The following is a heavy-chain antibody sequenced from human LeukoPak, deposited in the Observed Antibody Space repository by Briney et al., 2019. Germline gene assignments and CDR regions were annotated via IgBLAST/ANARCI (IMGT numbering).Heavy chain of an antibody. V-gene: IGHV4-34*01. J-gene: IGHJ5*02. D-gene: IGHD6-13*01. CDR1: GGSFSGYY. CDR2: INHSGST. Sequence: SETLSLTCAVYGGSFSGYYWSWIRQPPGKGLEWIGEINHSGSTNYNPSLKSRVTISVDTSKSQFSLKLSSVTAADTAVYYCARHRRILFAGYSSSWYRGYWFDPWGQGTLVTVSS. CDR3: ARHRRILFAGYSSSWYRGYWFDP.